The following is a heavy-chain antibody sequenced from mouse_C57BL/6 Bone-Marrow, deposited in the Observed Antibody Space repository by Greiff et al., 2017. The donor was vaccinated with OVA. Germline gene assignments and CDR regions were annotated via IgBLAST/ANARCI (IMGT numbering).Heavy chain of an antibody. CDR1: GYTFTSYW. CDR3: ARSRYYGSSWGFAY. CDR2: IHPNSGST. J-gene: IGHJ3*01. D-gene: IGHD1-1*01. V-gene: IGHV1-64*01. Sequence: QVKLQQPGAELVKPGASVKLSCKASGYTFTSYWMHWVKQRPGQGLEWIGMIHPNSGSTNYNEKFKSKATLTVDKSSSTAYMQLSSLTSEDSAVYYCARSRYYGSSWGFAYWGQGTLVTVSA.